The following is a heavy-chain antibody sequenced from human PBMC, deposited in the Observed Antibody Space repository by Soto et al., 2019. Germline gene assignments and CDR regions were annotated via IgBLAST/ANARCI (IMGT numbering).Heavy chain of an antibody. CDR3: ARSEVPAAMGGWFDP. J-gene: IGHJ5*02. Sequence: QVQLVQSGAEVKKPGASVKVSCKTSGFSLSSDGINWLRRAPGQALEWLGWISPYYDSINYAQKFQGRVTLTPDTPTSTADMELRSLRSDATAVYYCARSEVPAAMGGWFDPWGQGTLVTVSS. CDR2: ISPYYDSI. V-gene: IGHV1-18*01. D-gene: IGHD2-2*01. CDR1: GFSLSSDG.